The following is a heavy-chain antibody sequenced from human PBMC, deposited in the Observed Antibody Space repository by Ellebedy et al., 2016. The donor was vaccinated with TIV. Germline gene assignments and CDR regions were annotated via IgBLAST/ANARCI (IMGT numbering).Heavy chain of an antibody. CDR2: IKSKTDGGTT. D-gene: IGHD4-17*01. V-gene: IGHV3-15*01. Sequence: GESLKISCAASGFTFTTAWMFWVRQAPGKGLEWVGRIKSKTDGGTTDYGAPVKGRFTISRDDSKDTLHLQMSSLKIEDTAVYYCTTRPPPYCDCPLDYWGQGTLVTVSS. J-gene: IGHJ4*02. CDR1: GFTFTTAW. CDR3: TTRPPPYCDCPLDY.